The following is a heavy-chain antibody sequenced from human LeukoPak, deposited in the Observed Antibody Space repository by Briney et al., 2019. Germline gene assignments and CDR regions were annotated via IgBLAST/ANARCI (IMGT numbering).Heavy chain of an antibody. CDR3: ARDWGYYYYYGMDV. J-gene: IGHJ6*02. V-gene: IGHV3-21*01. CDR1: GFTFSSYS. Sequence: GGSLRLSCAASGFTFSSYSMNWVRQAPGKGLEWVSSISSSSSYIYYADSVKGRFTISRDNAKNSLYLQMNSLRAEDTAVYYCARDWGYYYYYGMDVWGQGTTVTSP. D-gene: IGHD3-16*01. CDR2: ISSSSSYI.